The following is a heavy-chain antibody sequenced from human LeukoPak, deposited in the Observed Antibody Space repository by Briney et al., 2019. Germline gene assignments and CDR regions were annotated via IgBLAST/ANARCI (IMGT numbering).Heavy chain of an antibody. CDR1: GLTFSSYW. V-gene: IGHV3-7*01. J-gene: IGHJ4*02. Sequence: PGGSLRLSCAVAGLTFSSYWMTWVRQAPGKGLELVANIKQDGSEKYYVDSVKGRFTISGDNAKNSLYLQMSSVRAEDTAVYYCARVGCTSTSCLANWGQGTLVTVSS. CDR2: IKQDGSEK. CDR3: ARVGCTSTSCLAN. D-gene: IGHD2-2*01.